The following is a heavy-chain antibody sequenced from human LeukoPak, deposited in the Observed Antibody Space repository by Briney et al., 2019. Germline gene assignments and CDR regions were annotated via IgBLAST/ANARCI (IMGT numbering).Heavy chain of an antibody. J-gene: IGHJ3*02. CDR3: ARRITMVRGVITHDAFDI. CDR2: IYYSGST. V-gene: IGHV4-39*01. Sequence: PSETLSLTCTVSGGSISSSSYYWGWIRQPPGKGLEWIGSIYYSGSTYYNPSLKSRVTISVDTSKNQFSLKLSSVTAADTAVYYCARRITMVRGVITHDAFDIWGQGTMVTVSS. CDR1: GGSISSSSYY. D-gene: IGHD3-10*01.